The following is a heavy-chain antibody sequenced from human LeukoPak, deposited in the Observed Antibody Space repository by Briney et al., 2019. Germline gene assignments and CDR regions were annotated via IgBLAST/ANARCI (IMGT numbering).Heavy chain of an antibody. CDR1: GGSIYSGTYY. V-gene: IGHV4-39*07. Sequence: KASQTLSLTCSVSGGSIYSGTYYWSWIRQPPGKGLEWIGSIYYSGSTYYNPSLKSRVTISVDKSKNQLSLRLSSVTAADTAVYYCARTFDILTGGYFDYWGQGTLVTVSS. D-gene: IGHD3-9*01. CDR2: IYYSGST. CDR3: ARTFDILTGGYFDY. J-gene: IGHJ4*02.